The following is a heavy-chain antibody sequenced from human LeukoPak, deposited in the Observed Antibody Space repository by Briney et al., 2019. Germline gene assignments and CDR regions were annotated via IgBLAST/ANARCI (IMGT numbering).Heavy chain of an antibody. Sequence: EASVKVSCKASGYTFTGYYMHWVRQAPGQGLEWMGWISAYNGNTNYAQKLQGRVTMTTDTSTSTAYMELRSLRSDDTAVYYCARDRVYDILTGKHAGGWFDPWGQGTLVTVSS. CDR2: ISAYNGNT. J-gene: IGHJ5*02. V-gene: IGHV1-18*04. CDR1: GYTFTGYY. CDR3: ARDRVYDILTGKHAGGWFDP. D-gene: IGHD3-9*01.